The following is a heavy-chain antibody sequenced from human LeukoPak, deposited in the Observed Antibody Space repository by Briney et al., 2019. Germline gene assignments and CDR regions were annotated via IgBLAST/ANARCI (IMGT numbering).Heavy chain of an antibody. V-gene: IGHV4-39*01. CDR1: GGSISSSSYY. Sequence: PSETLSLTCTVSGGSISSSSYYWGWIRQPPGKGLEWIGSIYYSGSPYYNPSLKSRVTISVDTSKNQFSLKLSSVTAADTAVYYCARGRDWDYDFRSGPLGAFDIWGQGTMVTVSS. D-gene: IGHD3-3*01. J-gene: IGHJ3*02. CDR2: IYYSGSP. CDR3: ARGRDWDYDFRSGPLGAFDI.